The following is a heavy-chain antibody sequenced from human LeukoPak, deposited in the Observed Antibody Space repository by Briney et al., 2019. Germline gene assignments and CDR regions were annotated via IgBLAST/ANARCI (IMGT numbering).Heavy chain of an antibody. D-gene: IGHD3-10*01. Sequence: SGGSLRLSCAASGFTFSSYSMNWVRQAPGKGLEWVSAISGSGGSTYYADSVKGRFTISRDNSKNTLYLQMNSLRAEDTAVYYCAKVMGVYGPGGAFDIWGQGTMVTVSS. CDR1: GFTFSSYS. V-gene: IGHV3-23*01. J-gene: IGHJ3*02. CDR2: ISGSGGST. CDR3: AKVMGVYGPGGAFDI.